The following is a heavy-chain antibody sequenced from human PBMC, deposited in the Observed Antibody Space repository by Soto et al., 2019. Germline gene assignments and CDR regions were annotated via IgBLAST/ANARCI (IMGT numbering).Heavy chain of an antibody. CDR2: ISGSGDNT. CDR1: RFSFSNYD. J-gene: IGHJ4*02. V-gene: IGHV3-23*01. D-gene: IGHD3-3*01. CDR3: AKGREWVPPPPCDY. Sequence: PGESLRLSCPASRFSFSNYDMSCVRQAARDGLEWVSSISGSGDNTYFADSVKGRLTISRDNSKHTLYLQMNSLKAEDTGVYYCAKGREWVPPPPCDYWGQGTLVTGS.